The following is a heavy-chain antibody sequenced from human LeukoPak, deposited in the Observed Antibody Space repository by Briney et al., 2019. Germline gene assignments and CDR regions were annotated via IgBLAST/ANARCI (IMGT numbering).Heavy chain of an antibody. J-gene: IGHJ6*02. CDR3: ARVPGPRIAYYNMDV. CDR2: ISTRSTYI. Sequence: GGSLRLSCAASGXTFSSYDMNWVRQAPGKGQEWVSSISTRSTYIYYTDSVKGRFTISRDNAESSLYLQMNSLRAEDTAVYYCARVPGPRIAYYNMDVWGQGTTVTVSS. D-gene: IGHD2-21*01. V-gene: IGHV3-21*01. CDR1: GXTFSSYD.